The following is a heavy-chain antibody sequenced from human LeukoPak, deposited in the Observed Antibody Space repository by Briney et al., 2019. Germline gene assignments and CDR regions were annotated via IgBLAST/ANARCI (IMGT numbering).Heavy chain of an antibody. CDR1: GFTFSGSA. CDR2: IRSKAHSYAT. CDR3: IPQGAYYMDV. D-gene: IGHD4/OR15-4a*01. J-gene: IGHJ6*03. Sequence: GGSLRLSCAASGFTFSGSAMHWVRQAPRKGLEWVGRIRSKAHSYATSYAASVKGRFTISRDDSKNTAYLQMNSLKIEDPAVYYCIPQGAYYMDVWGKGTTVTVSS. V-gene: IGHV3-73*01.